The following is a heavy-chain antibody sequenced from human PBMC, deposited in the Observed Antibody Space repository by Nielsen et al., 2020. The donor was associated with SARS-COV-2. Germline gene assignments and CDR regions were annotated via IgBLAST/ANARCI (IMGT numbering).Heavy chain of an antibody. J-gene: IGHJ5*01. CDR2: AYYNGIT. Sequence: SETLSLTCTVSRGYVSSSSYYWGWIRQYPGKGLEWVGSAYYNGITQYNPSLKNRITISVDMPKNQFSLKLTSVTAADTAIYYCARESHSNYYEGSGYPSPTWFDPWGQGILVTVSS. D-gene: IGHD3-22*01. V-gene: IGHV4-39*07. CDR3: ARESHSNYYEGSGYPSPTWFDP. CDR1: RGYVSSSSYY.